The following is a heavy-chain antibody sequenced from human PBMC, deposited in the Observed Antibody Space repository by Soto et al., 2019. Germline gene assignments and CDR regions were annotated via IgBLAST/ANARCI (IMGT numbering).Heavy chain of an antibody. CDR3: ARQSYCSSTRCYTVDS. CDR1: GYSLTSYW. V-gene: IGHV5-51*01. J-gene: IGHJ4*02. D-gene: IGHD2-2*02. CDR2: IYLGDSNI. Sequence: GESLKISCNGSGYSLTSYWIGWMRQTPGKGLEWMGMIYLGDSNIRYSLSFEGQVTISADKSITTAYLQWSSLKASDTAMYYCARQSYCSSTRCYTVDSWGQGTLVTVST.